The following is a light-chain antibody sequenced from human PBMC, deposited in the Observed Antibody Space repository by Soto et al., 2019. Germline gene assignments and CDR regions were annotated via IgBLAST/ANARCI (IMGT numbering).Light chain of an antibody. CDR2: AES. Sequence: IRFTPSPSSLSASVGDGVTITCRASESISNYLNWYHQKPGKAPYILIYAESSLQSGVKSRFSGSGSGTDFTLSISSMQPEDFGTYYCKQTYSTPITCGKGPRRELK. CDR1: ESISNY. J-gene: IGKJ5*01. V-gene: IGKV1-39*01. CDR3: KQTYSTPIT.